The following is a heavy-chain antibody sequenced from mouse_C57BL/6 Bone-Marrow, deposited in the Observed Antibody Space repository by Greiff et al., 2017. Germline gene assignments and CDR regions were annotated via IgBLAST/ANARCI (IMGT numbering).Heavy chain of an antibody. CDR3: ARFATMVTGGNY. V-gene: IGHV1-82*01. Sequence: VQLQQSGPELVKPGASVKISCKASGYAFSSSWMNWVKQRPGKGLEWIGRIYPGDGDTNYNGKFKGKATLTADKSSSTAYMQLSSLTSEDSAVYFCARFATMVTGGNYWGQGTTLTVSS. J-gene: IGHJ2*01. CDR1: GYAFSSSW. CDR2: IYPGDGDT. D-gene: IGHD2-2*01.